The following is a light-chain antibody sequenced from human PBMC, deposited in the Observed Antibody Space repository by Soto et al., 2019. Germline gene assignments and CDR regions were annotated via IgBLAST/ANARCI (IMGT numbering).Light chain of an antibody. CDR1: QGISSY. Sequence: DLQLTQSPAFLAASVGARVTITCRASQGISSYLAWYQQKPGKAPKLQIYAASTLQSGVPSRFRGSGSGTEFTLTISSLKPEDFATYYCQKINSYTPITFGQGTLMEIK. CDR2: AAS. J-gene: IGKJ5*01. CDR3: QKINSYTPIT. V-gene: IGKV1-9*01.